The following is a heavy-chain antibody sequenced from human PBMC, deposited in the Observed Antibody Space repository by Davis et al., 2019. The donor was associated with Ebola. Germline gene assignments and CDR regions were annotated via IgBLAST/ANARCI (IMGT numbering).Heavy chain of an antibody. CDR2: ISYEDGSNK. V-gene: IGHV3-30-3*01. Sequence: GESLKISCAASGFTFSSYAMHWVRQAPGKGLEWVGFISYEDGSNKYYADSVKGRFTISRDNSKNTLYLQMNSLRAEDTAVYYCAKAGDYGDYDWGFDYWGQGTLVTVSS. CDR3: AKAGDYGDYDWGFDY. CDR1: GFTFSSYA. D-gene: IGHD4-17*01. J-gene: IGHJ4*02.